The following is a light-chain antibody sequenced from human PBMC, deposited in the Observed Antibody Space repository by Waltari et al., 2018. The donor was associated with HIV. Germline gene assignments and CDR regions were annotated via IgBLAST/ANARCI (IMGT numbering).Light chain of an antibody. J-gene: IGLJ2*01. CDR3: SSFAPTNKFYVL. V-gene: IGLV2-8*01. CDR2: EVT. CDR1: SSDIGGSNY. Sequence: QSTLTPPPSASGSPGQSVTTSCTGTSSDIGGSNYVSSYQQHPGKAPKLIMTEVTKRPSGVPDRFSGSESGNTASLTVSGLQADDEALYYCSSFAPTNKFYVLFGGGTTLTVL.